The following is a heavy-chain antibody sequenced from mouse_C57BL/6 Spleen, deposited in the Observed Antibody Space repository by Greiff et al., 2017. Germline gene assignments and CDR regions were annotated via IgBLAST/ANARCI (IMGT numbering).Heavy chain of an antibody. V-gene: IGHV1-26*01. CDR2: INPNNGGT. D-gene: IGHD4-1*01. CDR1: GYTFTDYY. J-gene: IGHJ4*01. Sequence: VQLQQSGPELVKPGASVKISCKASGYTFTDYYMNWVKQSHGKSLEWIGDINPNNGGTSYNQKFKGKATLTVDKSSSTAYMELRSLTSEDSAVYYCASNWDENAMDYWGQGTSVTVSS. CDR3: ASNWDENAMDY.